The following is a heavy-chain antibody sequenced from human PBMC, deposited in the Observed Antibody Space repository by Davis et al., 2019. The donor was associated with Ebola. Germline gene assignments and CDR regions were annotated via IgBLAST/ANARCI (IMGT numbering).Heavy chain of an antibody. V-gene: IGHV1-69*05. CDR3: AGTVLRFLEWLFHFDY. J-gene: IGHJ4*02. CDR1: GGTFSSYA. CDR2: IIPIFGTA. D-gene: IGHD3-3*01. Sequence: AASVKVSCKASGGTFSSYAISWVRQAPGQGLEWMGGIIPIFGTANYAQKLQGRATMTTDTSASTAYMELSSLRSEDTAVYYCAGTVLRFLEWLFHFDYWGQGTLVTVSS.